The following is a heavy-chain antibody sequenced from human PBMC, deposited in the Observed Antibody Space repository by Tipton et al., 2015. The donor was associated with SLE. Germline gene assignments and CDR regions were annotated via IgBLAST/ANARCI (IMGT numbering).Heavy chain of an antibody. CDR3: ASRGDYGDYVSGYWYFDL. J-gene: IGHJ2*01. CDR1: GGSFSGYY. Sequence: TLSLTCAVYGGSFSGYYWSWIRQPPGKGLEWIGEINHSGSTNYNPSLKSRVTISVGTSKNQFSLKLSSVTAADTAVYYCASRGDYGDYVSGYWYFDLWGRGTLVTVSS. V-gene: IGHV4-34*01. CDR2: INHSGST. D-gene: IGHD4-17*01.